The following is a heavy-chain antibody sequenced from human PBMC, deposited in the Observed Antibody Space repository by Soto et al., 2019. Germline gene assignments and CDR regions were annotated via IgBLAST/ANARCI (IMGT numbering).Heavy chain of an antibody. J-gene: IGHJ4*02. D-gene: IGHD1-7*01. CDR3: AKDLGINWNYDY. CDR1: GFTFSSYA. Sequence: GGSLRLSCAASGFTFSSYAMSWVRQAPGKGLKWVSAISGSGGSTYYADSVKGRFTISRDNSKNTLYLQMNSLRAEDTAVYYCAKDLGINWNYDYWGQGTLVTVSS. CDR2: ISGSGGST. V-gene: IGHV3-23*01.